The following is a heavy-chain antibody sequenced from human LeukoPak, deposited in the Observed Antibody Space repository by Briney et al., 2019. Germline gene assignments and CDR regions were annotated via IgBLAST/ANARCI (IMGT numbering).Heavy chain of an antibody. J-gene: IGHJ4*02. CDR3: ARDRGYDTFDY. CDR1: GFTFSSYS. D-gene: IGHD5-12*01. Sequence: GGSLRLSCAASGFTFSSYSMNWVRQAPGKGLEWVSSISSSSSYIYYADSVKGRFTISRDNTKRSVFLQMNSLRDEDTAVYFCARDRGYDTFDYWGQGTLVTVSS. CDR2: ISSSSSYI. V-gene: IGHV3-21*01.